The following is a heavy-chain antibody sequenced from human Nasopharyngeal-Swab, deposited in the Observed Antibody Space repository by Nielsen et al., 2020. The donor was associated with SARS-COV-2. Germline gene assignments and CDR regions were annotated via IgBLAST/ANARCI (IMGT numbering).Heavy chain of an antibody. CDR3: ARGEWRWRY. J-gene: IGHJ4*02. V-gene: IGHV3-7*03. Sequence: GGSLRLSCAASGFTFSNYWMTWVRQAPGKGLEGVANIKEDGSEKSYVDSVKGRFTISRDNAKSSLSLQINSLRGEDTAVYYCARGEWRWRYWGRGTLVTVSS. CDR1: GFTFSNYW. D-gene: IGHD3-3*01. CDR2: IKEDGSEK.